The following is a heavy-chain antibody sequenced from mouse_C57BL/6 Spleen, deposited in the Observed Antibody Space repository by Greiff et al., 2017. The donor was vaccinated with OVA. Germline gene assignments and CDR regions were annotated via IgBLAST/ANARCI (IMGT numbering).Heavy chain of an antibody. CDR1: GYTFTSYW. D-gene: IGHD4-1*02. V-gene: IGHV1-69*01. Sequence: VQLQQSGAELVMPGASVKLSCKASGYTFTSYWMHWVKQRPGQGLEWIGEIDPSDSYTNYNQKFKGKSTLTVDKSSSTAYMQLSSLTSEDSAVYYCARLGTFNWDGGYFDVWGTGTTVTVSS. J-gene: IGHJ1*03. CDR2: IDPSDSYT. CDR3: ARLGTFNWDGGYFDV.